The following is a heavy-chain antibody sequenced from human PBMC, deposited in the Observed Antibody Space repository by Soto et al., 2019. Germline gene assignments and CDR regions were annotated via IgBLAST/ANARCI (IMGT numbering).Heavy chain of an antibody. D-gene: IGHD6-13*01. CDR2: IYNSGST. Sequence: SETLSLTCTVSGGSISSSSYYWGWIRQPPGKGLEWIGSIYNSGSTYYNPSLKSRVTISVDTSKSQFSLKLNSVTAADTAVYYCVEAAAVRLQFDCWGQGTLVTVSS. CDR3: VEAAAVRLQFDC. CDR1: GGSISSSSYY. J-gene: IGHJ4*02. V-gene: IGHV4-39*01.